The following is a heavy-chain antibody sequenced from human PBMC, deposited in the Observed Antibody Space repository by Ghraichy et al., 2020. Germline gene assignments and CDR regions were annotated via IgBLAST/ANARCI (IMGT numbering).Heavy chain of an antibody. J-gene: IGHJ4*02. V-gene: IGHV4-59*01. CDR3: ARVGGGRYSSSWYEDY. Sequence: ETLSLTCTVSGGSISSYYWSWIRQPPGKGLEWIGYIYYSGSTNYNPSLKSRVTISVDTSKNQFSLKLSSVTAADTAVYYCARVGGGRYSSSWYEDYWGQGTLVTVSS. CDR2: IYYSGST. CDR1: GGSISSYY. D-gene: IGHD6-13*01.